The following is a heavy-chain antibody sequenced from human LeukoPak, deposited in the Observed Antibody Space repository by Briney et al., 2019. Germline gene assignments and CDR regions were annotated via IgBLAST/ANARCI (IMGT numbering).Heavy chain of an antibody. V-gene: IGHV3-11*04. CDR3: AREKCSTTSCYLSWFDP. D-gene: IGHD2-2*01. CDR1: GFTFSDYY. CDR2: ISSSDNTI. J-gene: IGHJ5*02. Sequence: PGGSLRLSCAASGFTFSDYYMSWIRQAPGKGLEWLSYISSSDNTIYYADSVKGRFTISRDNAKNSLYLQMNSLRAEDTAVYYCAREKCSTTSCYLSWFDPWGQGTLVTVSS.